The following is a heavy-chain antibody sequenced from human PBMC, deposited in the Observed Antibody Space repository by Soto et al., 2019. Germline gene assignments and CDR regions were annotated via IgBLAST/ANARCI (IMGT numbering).Heavy chain of an antibody. CDR2: ISYDGSNK. D-gene: IGHD3-3*01. J-gene: IGHJ6*02. Sequence: GVSLRLSCAASGFTFSSYGMHWVRQAPGKGLEWVAVISYDGSNKYYADSVKGRFTISRDNSKNTLYLQMNSLRAEDTAVYYCAKELLDYDFWSGYYDHIYGLDVLGHGTTVTVSS. CDR3: AKELLDYDFWSGYYDHIYGLDV. V-gene: IGHV3-30*18. CDR1: GFTFSSYG.